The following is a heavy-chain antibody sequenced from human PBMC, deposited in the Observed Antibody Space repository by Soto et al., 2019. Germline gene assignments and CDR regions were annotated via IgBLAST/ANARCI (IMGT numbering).Heavy chain of an antibody. V-gene: IGHV1-69*01. CDR3: ARDRGRYCSGGSCYRLPLDY. J-gene: IGHJ4*02. D-gene: IGHD2-15*01. CDR2: IIPIFGTA. Sequence: QVQLVQSGAEVKKPGSSVKVSCKSSGGTFSSYAISWVRQAPGQGLEWMGGIIPIFGTANYAQKFQGRVTITADESTSTAYMDLSSLRSEDTAVYYCARDRGRYCSGGSCYRLPLDYWGQGTLVTVSS. CDR1: GGTFSSYA.